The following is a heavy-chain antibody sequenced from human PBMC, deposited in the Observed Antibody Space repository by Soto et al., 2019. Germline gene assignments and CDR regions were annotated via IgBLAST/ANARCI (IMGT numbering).Heavy chain of an antibody. J-gene: IGHJ6*02. CDR3: ARTEYSGYDPRPHYYYYGMDV. V-gene: IGHV1-69*01. CDR1: GGTFSSYA. CDR2: IIPIFGTA. Sequence: HVQLVQSGAEVKKPGSSGKVSCKSSGGTFSSYAISWVRQAPGQGLEWLGGIIPIFGTANYAQTFQGRVTITADESTSTAYMELSSLRSEDTAVYYCARTEYSGYDPRPHYYYYGMDVWGQGTTVTVSS. D-gene: IGHD5-12*01.